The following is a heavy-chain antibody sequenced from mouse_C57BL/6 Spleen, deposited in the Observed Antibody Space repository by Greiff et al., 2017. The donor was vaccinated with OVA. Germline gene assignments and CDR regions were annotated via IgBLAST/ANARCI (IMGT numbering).Heavy chain of an antibody. D-gene: IGHD1-1*01. V-gene: IGHV1-82*01. CDR1: GYAFSSSW. CDR3: ARVPITTVVAGNYFDY. CDR2: IYPGDGDT. J-gene: IGHJ2*01. Sequence: QVQLKQSGPELVKPGASVKISCKASGYAFSSSWMNWVKQRPGKGLEWIGRIYPGDGDTNYNGKFKGKATLTADKSSSTAYMQLSSLTSEDSAVYFCARVPITTVVAGNYFDYWGQGTTLTVSS.